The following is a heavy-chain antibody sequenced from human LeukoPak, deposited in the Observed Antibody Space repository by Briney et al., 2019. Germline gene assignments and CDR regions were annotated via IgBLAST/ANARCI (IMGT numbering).Heavy chain of an antibody. J-gene: IGHJ4*02. Sequence: ASVKISCKVSGYTFTDYYMHWVQQAPGKGLEWMGLVDPEDGETIYAEKFQGRVTITADTSTYTAYMELSSLRSEDTAVYYCATDTLMVRGVIGYWGQGTLVTVSS. CDR2: VDPEDGET. D-gene: IGHD3-10*01. V-gene: IGHV1-69-2*01. CDR1: GYTFTDYY. CDR3: ATDTLMVRGVIGY.